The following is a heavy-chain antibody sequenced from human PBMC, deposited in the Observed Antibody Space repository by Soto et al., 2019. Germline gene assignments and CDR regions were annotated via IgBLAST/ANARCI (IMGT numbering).Heavy chain of an antibody. V-gene: IGHV1-18*01. CDR3: TRDPVGGKWFEP. CDR1: GYTFTSYG. CDR2: TNPYNGNT. Sequence: QVQLVQSGVEVKKPGASVKVSCKASGYTFTSYGISWVRQAPGQGLEWMGWTNPYNGNTNYAQKLQGRVTMTTDTSTSTAYMELRSLRSDDTAVYYCTRDPVGGKWFEPWGQGTLVTVSS. J-gene: IGHJ5*02. D-gene: IGHD1-26*01.